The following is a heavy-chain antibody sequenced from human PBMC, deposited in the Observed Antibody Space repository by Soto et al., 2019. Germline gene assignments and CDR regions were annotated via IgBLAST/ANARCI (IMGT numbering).Heavy chain of an antibody. J-gene: IGHJ4*02. Sequence: GGSLRLSCAASGFTFSSYAMSWVRQAPGKGLEWVSAISGSGGSTYYADSVKGRFTISRDNSKNTLYLQMNSLSAEDTAVYYCAKEERITMIVVVITGFDYWGQGTLVTVSS. V-gene: IGHV3-23*01. D-gene: IGHD3-22*01. CDR3: AKEERITMIVVVITGFDY. CDR2: ISGSGGST. CDR1: GFTFSSYA.